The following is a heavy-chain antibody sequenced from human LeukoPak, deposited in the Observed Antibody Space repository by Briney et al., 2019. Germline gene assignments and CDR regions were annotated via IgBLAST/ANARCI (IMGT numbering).Heavy chain of an antibody. D-gene: IGHD2/OR15-2a*01. CDR3: ARSLGAVIGDYFDY. V-gene: IGHV1-2*02. Sequence: ASVKVSCKASGYTFTDYYMHWVRQAPGQGLEWMGWINPYSGDTNYVQKFQGRVTMTRDTSISTAYMEMRRLRSDDTAVYYCARSLGAVIGDYFDYWGHGTLVTVSS. CDR2: INPYSGDT. CDR1: GYTFTDYY. J-gene: IGHJ4*01.